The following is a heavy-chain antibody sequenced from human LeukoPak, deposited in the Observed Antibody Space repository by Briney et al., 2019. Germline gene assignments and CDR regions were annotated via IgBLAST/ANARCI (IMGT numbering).Heavy chain of an antibody. J-gene: IGHJ4*02. D-gene: IGHD3-16*01. V-gene: IGHV3-7*03. CDR2: IKQDGSEK. Sequence: PGGSLRLSCAASGLTFSNYWMDWVRQAPGKGLEWVANIKQDGSEKNYVDSVKGRFITSRDNAKNSLYLQMNTLRADDTAVYYCARDGFGTGSNWGQGTLVTVSS. CDR1: GLTFSNYW. CDR3: ARDGFGTGSN.